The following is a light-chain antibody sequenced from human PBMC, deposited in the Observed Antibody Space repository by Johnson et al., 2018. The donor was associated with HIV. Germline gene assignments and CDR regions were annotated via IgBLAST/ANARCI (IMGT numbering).Light chain of an antibody. CDR3: GTWDSSLYAYV. CDR1: TSNIGNNY. CDR2: DNN. J-gene: IGLJ1*01. V-gene: IGLV1-51*01. Sequence: VLTQPPSVSAAPGQKVTVSCSGSTSNIGNNYVSWYQQLPGTAPKLLIYDNNKRPSGIPDRFSGSKSGTSATLGITGLQTGDEADYYCGTWDSSLYAYVFGTGTKVTAL.